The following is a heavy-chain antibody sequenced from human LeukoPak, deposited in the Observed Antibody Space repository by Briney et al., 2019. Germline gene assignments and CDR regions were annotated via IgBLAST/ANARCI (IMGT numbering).Heavy chain of an antibody. D-gene: IGHD3-10*01. CDR2: ISSDGRTT. CDR3: LGYYSGSPN. V-gene: IGHV3-74*01. CDR1: GFTFSYNW. Sequence: GGSLRLSCAASGFTFSYNWMHWVRQAPGKGLVWVSRISSDGRTTHYADSVKGRFTISRDSAKNTLFLQMNDLRAEDTAVYYCLGYYSGSPNWGQGTLVTVPS. J-gene: IGHJ4*02.